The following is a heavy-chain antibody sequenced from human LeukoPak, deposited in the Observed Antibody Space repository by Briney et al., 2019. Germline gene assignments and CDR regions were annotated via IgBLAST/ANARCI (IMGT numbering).Heavy chain of an antibody. D-gene: IGHD3-22*01. J-gene: IGHJ4*02. CDR2: ISSSSSYI. V-gene: IGHV3-21*01. Sequence: GGSLRLSCAASGFTFSSYSMNWVRQAPGEGLEWVSSISSSSSYIYYADSVKGRFTISRDNAKNSLYLQMNSLRAEDTAVYYCARGPPYYYDSSGSYYFDYWGQGTLVTVSS. CDR1: GFTFSSYS. CDR3: ARGPPYYYDSSGSYYFDY.